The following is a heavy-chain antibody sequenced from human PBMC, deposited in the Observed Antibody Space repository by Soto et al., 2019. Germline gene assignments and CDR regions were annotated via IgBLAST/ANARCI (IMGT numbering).Heavy chain of an antibody. D-gene: IGHD3-22*01. Sequence: GGSLRLSCAASGFTFSSYAMSWVRQAPGKGLEWVSAISGNGGSTYYADSVKGRFTISRDNSKNTLYLQMNSLRAEDTAVYYCAKDFSLGYYDSSGYLNYHYGMDVWGQGTTVTVSS. V-gene: IGHV3-23*01. J-gene: IGHJ6*02. CDR2: ISGNGGST. CDR1: GFTFSSYA. CDR3: AKDFSLGYYDSSGYLNYHYGMDV.